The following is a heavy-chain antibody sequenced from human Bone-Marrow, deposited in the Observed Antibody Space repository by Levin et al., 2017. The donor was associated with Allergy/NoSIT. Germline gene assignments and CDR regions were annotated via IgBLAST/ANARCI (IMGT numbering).Heavy chain of an antibody. Sequence: QSGESLKISCAASGFTFSSYGMHWVRQAPGKGLEWVAVISYDGSNKYYADSVKGRFTISRDNSKNTLYLQMNSLRAEDTAVYYCAGQRGSRIATAIDYWGQGTLVTVSS. D-gene: IGHD6-13*01. CDR1: GFTFSSYG. V-gene: IGHV3-30*03. CDR3: AGQRGSRIATAIDY. J-gene: IGHJ4*02. CDR2: ISYDGSNK.